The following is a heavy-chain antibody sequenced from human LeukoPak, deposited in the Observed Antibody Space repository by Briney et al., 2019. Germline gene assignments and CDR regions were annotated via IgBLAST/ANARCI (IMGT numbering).Heavy chain of an antibody. CDR3: ARVSYYYDSSGYYYGPNYYYYMDV. CDR1: GGSFSGYY. Sequence: SETLSLTCAVYGGSFSGYYWSWIRQPPGKGLEWIGEINHSGSTNYNPSLKSRVTISVDTSKNQFSLKLSSVTAADTAVYYCARVSYYYDSSGYYYGPNYYYYMDVWGKGTTVTISS. V-gene: IGHV4-34*01. J-gene: IGHJ6*03. CDR2: INHSGST. D-gene: IGHD3-22*01.